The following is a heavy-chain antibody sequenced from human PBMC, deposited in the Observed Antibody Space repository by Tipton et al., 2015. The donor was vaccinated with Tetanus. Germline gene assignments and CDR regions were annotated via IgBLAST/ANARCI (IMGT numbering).Heavy chain of an antibody. J-gene: IGHJ4*02. D-gene: IGHD2-21*01. CDR1: GGPISHYG. CDR2: IKKDSFSNNFVT. Sequence: QLVQSGAEVKKPGASVKVSCKASGGPISHYGLSWVRQAPGQGLEWMGWIKKDSFSNNFVTQSAQNFQDRVTMTSDTAASTDYLELRSLRSEDTALYYCARGRGGAPWYPLDNWGQGTLVTVSS. CDR3: ARGRGGAPWYPLDN. V-gene: IGHV1-18*01.